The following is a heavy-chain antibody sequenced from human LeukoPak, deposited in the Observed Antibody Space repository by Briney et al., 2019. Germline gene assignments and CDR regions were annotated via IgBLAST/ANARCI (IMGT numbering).Heavy chain of an antibody. D-gene: IGHD6-13*01. V-gene: IGHV4-59*01. CDR1: GGSISRDY. CDR3: ARDRPGGSSLDY. CDR2: IYYTGST. J-gene: IGHJ4*02. Sequence: HSETLSLTCTVSGGSISRDYWSWIRQPPGKGLEWIGYIYYTGSTNYNPSLKSRVTISVDTSKNQFSLKLSSVTAADTAVYYCARDRPGGSSLDYWGQGTLVTVSS.